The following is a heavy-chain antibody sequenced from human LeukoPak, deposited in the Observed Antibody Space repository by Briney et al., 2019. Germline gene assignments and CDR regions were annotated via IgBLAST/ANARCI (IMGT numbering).Heavy chain of an antibody. CDR1: GFTFTTYS. D-gene: IGHD5-12*01. V-gene: IGHV3-48*01. J-gene: IGHJ6*02. CDR3: ARDRATGFGMDV. Sequence: PGGSLRLSCAVSGFTFTTYSMNWVRQAPGGGLEGISYITGTTNNMYYADSVKGRFTISRDNARNSLYLQMNSLRAEDTAVYYCARDRATGFGMDVWGQGTTVTVSS. CDR2: ITGTTNNM.